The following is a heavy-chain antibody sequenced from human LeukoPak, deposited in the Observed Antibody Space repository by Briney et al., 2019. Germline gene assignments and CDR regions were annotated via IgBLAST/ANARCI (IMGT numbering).Heavy chain of an antibody. CDR2: TSSSGSTI. CDR1: GFTFSSYE. Sequence: GGALRLSCAASGFTFSSYEMNWVRQAPGKGLEWVSYTSSSGSTIYYADSVKGRFTISRDNAKKSLYLQMNSLRAEDTAVYYCARVPTVGSGGYQFDYWGQGTLVTVSS. CDR3: ARVPTVGSGGYQFDY. D-gene: IGHD2-15*01. J-gene: IGHJ4*02. V-gene: IGHV3-48*03.